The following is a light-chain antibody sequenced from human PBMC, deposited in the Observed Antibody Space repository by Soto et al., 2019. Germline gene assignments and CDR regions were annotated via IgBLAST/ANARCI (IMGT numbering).Light chain of an antibody. V-gene: IGKV3-15*01. CDR1: QSVSSN. Sequence: EIVMTQSPATLSVSPGERTSLSCRASQSVSSNLAWYQQKPGQAPRLLIYGASTRATGIPARFSGSGSGTEITLTISSLQSEDFAVYYCQQYNNWPDTFGQGTKLDIK. J-gene: IGKJ2*01. CDR2: GAS. CDR3: QQYNNWPDT.